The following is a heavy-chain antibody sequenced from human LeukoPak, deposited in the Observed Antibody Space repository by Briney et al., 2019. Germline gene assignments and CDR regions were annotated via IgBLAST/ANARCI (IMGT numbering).Heavy chain of an antibody. CDR2: ISAYNGNT. V-gene: IGHV1-18*01. Sequence: ASVKVSCKASGYTFTSYGIGWVRQAPGQGLEWMGWISAYNGNTNYAQKLQGRITMTTDTSMSTAYTELGSLRSDDTAVYYCARVYSGSYFDYWGQGTLVTVSS. CDR1: GYTFTSYG. J-gene: IGHJ4*02. CDR3: ARVYSGSYFDY. D-gene: IGHD1-26*01.